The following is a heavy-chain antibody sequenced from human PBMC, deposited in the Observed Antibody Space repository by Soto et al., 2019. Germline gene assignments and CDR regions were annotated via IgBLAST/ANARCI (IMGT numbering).Heavy chain of an antibody. V-gene: IGHV3-30*18. CDR2: ISYDGSNK. D-gene: IGHD6-6*01. CDR3: AKGPYSSSLGSYYYYGMDV. J-gene: IGHJ6*02. Sequence: GVSLRLSCAASGFTFSSYGMHWVRQAPGKGLEWVAVISYDGSNKYYADSVKGRFTISRDNSKNTLYLQMNSLRAEDTAVYYCAKGPYSSSLGSYYYYGMDVWGQGTTVTVSS. CDR1: GFTFSSYG.